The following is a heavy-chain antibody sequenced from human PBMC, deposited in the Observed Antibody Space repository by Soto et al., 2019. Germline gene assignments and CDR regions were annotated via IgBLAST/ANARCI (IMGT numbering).Heavy chain of an antibody. V-gene: IGHV5-10-1*01. Sequence: GESLKISCKGSGYSFTSYWISWVRQMPGKGLEWMGRIDPSDSYTNYSPSFQGHVTISADKSISTAYLQWSSLKASDTAMYYCALYDFWSGYRVNYYYYGMDVWGQGPTVTVSS. J-gene: IGHJ6*02. D-gene: IGHD3-3*01. CDR3: ALYDFWSGYRVNYYYYGMDV. CDR1: GYSFTSYW. CDR2: IDPSDSYT.